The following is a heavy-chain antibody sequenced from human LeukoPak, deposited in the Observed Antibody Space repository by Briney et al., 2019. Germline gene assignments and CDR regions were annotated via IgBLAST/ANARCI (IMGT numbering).Heavy chain of an antibody. CDR2: INHSGST. V-gene: IGHV4-34*01. Sequence: SETLSLTCAVYGGSFSGYYWSWIRQPPGKGLEWIGEINHSGSTNYNPSLRSRVTISIDTSKNQFSLKLTSVTAADTAIYYCARRRSIYFFDYWGQGTLVTVSS. D-gene: IGHD1-26*01. J-gene: IGHJ4*02. CDR3: ARRRSIYFFDY. CDR1: GGSFSGYY.